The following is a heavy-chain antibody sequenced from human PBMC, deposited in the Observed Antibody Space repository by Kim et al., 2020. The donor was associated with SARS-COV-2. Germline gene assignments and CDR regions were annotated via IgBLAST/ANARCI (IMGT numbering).Heavy chain of an antibody. D-gene: IGHD3-22*01. Sequence: YYADSVTGRFTISRDNSKNTLYLQMNSLRAEDTAVYYCARDKDSSGYGVDWGQGTLVTVSS. V-gene: IGHV3-30*01. CDR3: ARDKDSSGYGVD. J-gene: IGHJ4*02.